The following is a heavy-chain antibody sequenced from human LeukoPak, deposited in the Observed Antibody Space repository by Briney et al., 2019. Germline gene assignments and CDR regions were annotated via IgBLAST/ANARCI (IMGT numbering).Heavy chain of an antibody. J-gene: IGHJ5*02. CDR2: FDPEDGET. CDR3: ATATHFFGVVIHNWFDP. Sequence: ASVKVSCKVSGYTLTELSVHWVRQAPGKGLEWMGGFDPEDGETIYAQKFQGRVTMTEDTSTDTAYMELSSLRSEDTAVYYCATATHFFGVVIHNWFDPWGQGTLVTVSS. V-gene: IGHV1-24*01. D-gene: IGHD3-3*01. CDR1: GYTLTELS.